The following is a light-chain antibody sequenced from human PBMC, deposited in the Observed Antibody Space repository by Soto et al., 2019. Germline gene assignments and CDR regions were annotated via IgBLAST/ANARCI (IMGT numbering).Light chain of an antibody. CDR2: LNSDGSH. Sequence: QLVLTQPPSASXSLGASVKLTCTLSSGHNSYAIAWHQQQPEKGPRYLMKLNSDGSHSKGDGIPDRFSGSSSGAERYLTISSLQSEDEADYYCQTWSTDIRVFGGGTKVTVL. CDR1: SGHNSYA. J-gene: IGLJ3*02. V-gene: IGLV4-69*01. CDR3: QTWSTDIRV.